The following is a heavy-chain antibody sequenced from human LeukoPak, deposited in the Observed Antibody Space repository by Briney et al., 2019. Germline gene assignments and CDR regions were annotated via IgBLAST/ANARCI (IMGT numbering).Heavy chain of an antibody. CDR3: AKERHYDILTGYWADYFDY. D-gene: IGHD3-9*01. J-gene: IGHJ4*02. CDR2: ISGSGGSA. Sequence: GGSLRLSCAASGFTFSSYAMSWVRQAPGKGLEWVSAISGSGGSAYYADSVKGRFTISRDSSKNTLYLQMNSLRAKDTAVYYCAKERHYDILTGYWADYFDYWGQGALVTVSS. V-gene: IGHV3-23*01. CDR1: GFTFSSYA.